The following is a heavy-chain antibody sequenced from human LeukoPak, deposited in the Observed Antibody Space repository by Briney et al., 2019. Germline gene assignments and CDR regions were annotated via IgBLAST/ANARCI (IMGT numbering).Heavy chain of an antibody. CDR3: ARDTSSSFDY. CDR1: GFTFSSYW. CDR2: INRDGSTT. Sequence: GGSLRLSCAASGFTFSSYWMHWVRQAPGKGLVWVSRINRDGSTTRYADSMRGRFTISRDNAKNTLDLQMSSLRVEDTAVYYCARDTSSSFDYWGQESWSPSPQ. D-gene: IGHD6-19*01. J-gene: IGHJ5*01. V-gene: IGHV3-74*01.